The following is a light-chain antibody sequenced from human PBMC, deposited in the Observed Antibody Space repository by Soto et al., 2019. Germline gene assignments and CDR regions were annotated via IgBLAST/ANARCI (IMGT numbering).Light chain of an antibody. V-gene: IGKV3-20*01. CDR2: GAS. Sequence: IVFAYAPATLCLPPGEGDTVSWRASQSVSSYLAWYQQKPGQAPRLLIYGASNRATGIPARFSGSGSGTDFTLTISRLEPEDFAVYYCQQYGSLVTFGQGTKLEIK. CDR3: QQYGSLVT. CDR1: QSVSSY. J-gene: IGKJ5*01.